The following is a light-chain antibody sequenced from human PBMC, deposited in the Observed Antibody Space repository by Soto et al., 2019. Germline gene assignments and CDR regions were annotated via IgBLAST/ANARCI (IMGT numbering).Light chain of an antibody. J-gene: IGLJ1*01. V-gene: IGLV2-14*01. CDR1: SSDVGGYNY. Sequence: SALTQPASVSGSSGQSITISCTGTSSDVGGYNYVSWYQQHPGKAPKLMIYDVSNRPSGVSNRFSGSKSGNTASLTISGLQAEDEAEYYCSSYTSSSTDVFGTGT. CDR3: SSYTSSSTDV. CDR2: DVS.